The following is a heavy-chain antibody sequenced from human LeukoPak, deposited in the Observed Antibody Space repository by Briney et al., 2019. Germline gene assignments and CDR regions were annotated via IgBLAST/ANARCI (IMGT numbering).Heavy chain of an antibody. CDR2: IIPIFGTA. J-gene: IGHJ4*02. CDR1: GGTFSSYA. CDR3: ASSPMAPALRFLEWLLYY. D-gene: IGHD3-3*01. V-gene: IGHV1-69*06. Sequence: GASVKVSCKASGGTFSSYAISWVRQAPGQGLEWMGGIIPIFGTANYAQKFQGRVTITADKSTSTAYMELSSLRSEDTAVYYCASSPMAPALRFLEWLLYYWGQGTLVTVSS.